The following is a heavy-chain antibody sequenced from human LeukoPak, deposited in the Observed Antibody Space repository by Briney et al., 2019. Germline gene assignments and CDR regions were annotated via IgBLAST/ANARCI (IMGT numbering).Heavy chain of an antibody. CDR3: AKGVRLWFAFYFDY. V-gene: IGHV3-23*01. CDR1: GFTLGNYA. J-gene: IGHJ4*02. Sequence: GGSPRLSCAAPGFTLGNYAMSWVRQAPGKGLEWVSAISGNGYNTYYADSVKGRFTISSESSRNTLYLQMHSLRAEDTAVYYCAKGVRLWFAFYFDYWGQGTLVTVSS. CDR2: ISGNGYNT. D-gene: IGHD3-10*01.